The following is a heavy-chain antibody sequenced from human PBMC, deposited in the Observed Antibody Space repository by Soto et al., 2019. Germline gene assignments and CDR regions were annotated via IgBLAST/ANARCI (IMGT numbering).Heavy chain of an antibody. J-gene: IGHJ4*02. CDR1: GFNFKNYA. D-gene: IGHD6-13*01. CDR2: ISGSSTRT. CDR3: VEGYYYFDH. V-gene: IGHV3-23*01. Sequence: EVQLLESGGGLVQPGGSLRLSCAASGFNFKNYAMTWVRQAPGKGLEWVSYISGSSTRTNYADSVKGRFTVSRDNSKNTLCLQMSSLRAEDTALYYCVEGYYYFDHWGQGTLVTVSS.